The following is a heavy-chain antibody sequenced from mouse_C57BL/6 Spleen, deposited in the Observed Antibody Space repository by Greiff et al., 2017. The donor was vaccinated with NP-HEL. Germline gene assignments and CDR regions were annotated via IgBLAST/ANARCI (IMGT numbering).Heavy chain of an antibody. D-gene: IGHD1-1*01. J-gene: IGHJ1*03. CDR3: ARGDLLRWYFDV. CDR1: GYSFTGYY. Sequence: VQLKESGPELVKPGASVKISCKASGYSFTGYYMNWVKQSPEKSLEWIGEINPSTGGTTYNQKFKAKATLTVDKSSSTAYMQLKSLTSEDSAVYYCARGDLLRWYFDVWGTGTTVTVSS. CDR2: INPSTGGT. V-gene: IGHV1-42*01.